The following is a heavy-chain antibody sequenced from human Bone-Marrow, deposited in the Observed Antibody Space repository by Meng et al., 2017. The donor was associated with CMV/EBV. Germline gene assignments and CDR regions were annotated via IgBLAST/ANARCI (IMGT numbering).Heavy chain of an antibody. CDR2: IYYSGST. J-gene: IGHJ6*02. CDR3: ARDIGVGFLSYYYYGMDV. V-gene: IGHV4-39*07. CDR1: GYSISSSSYY. Sequence: SETLSPTCTVSGYSISSSSYYWDWIRQPPGKGLEWIGSIYYSGSTYYNPSLKSRVTISVDTSKNQFSLKLSSMTVADTGMYYCARDIGVGFLSYYYYGMDVWGQGTTVTVSS. D-gene: IGHD3-3*01.